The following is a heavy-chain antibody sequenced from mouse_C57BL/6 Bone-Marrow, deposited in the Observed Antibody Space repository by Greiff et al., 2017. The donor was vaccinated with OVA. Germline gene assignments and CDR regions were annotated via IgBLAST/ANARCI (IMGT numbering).Heavy chain of an antibody. D-gene: IGHD2-1*01. V-gene: IGHV5-4*03. CDR2: ISDGGSYT. CDR1: GFTFSSYA. Sequence: EVKLMESGGGLVKPGGSLKLSCAASGFTFSSYAMSWVRQTPEKRLEWVATISDGGSYTYYPDNVKGRFTISRDNAKNNLYLQMSHLKSEDTAMYYCASLYYGNCPYAMDYWGQGTSVTVSS. CDR3: ASLYYGNCPYAMDY. J-gene: IGHJ4*01.